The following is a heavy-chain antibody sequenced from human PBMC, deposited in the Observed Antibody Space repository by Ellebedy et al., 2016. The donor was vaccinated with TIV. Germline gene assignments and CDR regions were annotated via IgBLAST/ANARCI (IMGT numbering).Heavy chain of an antibody. V-gene: IGHV1-46*04. CDR3: ARSRSSGWLHTPDY. CDR2: INPSGGST. J-gene: IGHJ4*02. D-gene: IGHD6-19*01. Sequence: AASVKVSCKASGYTFSNYYMHWVRQAPGQGLEWMGIINPSGGSTTYAQNLQGRVTMTRDTSTTTVYMELSSLRSYDTAVYYCARSRSSGWLHTPDYWGQGTLVIVSS. CDR1: GYTFSNYY.